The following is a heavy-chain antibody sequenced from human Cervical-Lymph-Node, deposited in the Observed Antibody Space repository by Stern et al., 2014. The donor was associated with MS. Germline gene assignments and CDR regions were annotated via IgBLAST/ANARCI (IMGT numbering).Heavy chain of an antibody. V-gene: IGHV5-51*01. CDR2: LYPGDSHP. Sequence: VQLVQSGAEVKKPGESLKISCKGSGYSFASYSIVWVRQMPGKGLEWLGLLYPGDSHPRYNPSFQGQVTISVHKSITTAYLQSSSLKASDTAIYYCARRRDSSGLRDYWGQGTLVTVSS. CDR3: ARRRDSSGLRDY. CDR1: GYSFASYS. D-gene: IGHD3-22*01. J-gene: IGHJ4*02.